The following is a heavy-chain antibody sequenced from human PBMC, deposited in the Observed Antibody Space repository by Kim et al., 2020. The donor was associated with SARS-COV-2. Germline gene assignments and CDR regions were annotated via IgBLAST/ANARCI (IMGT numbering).Heavy chain of an antibody. D-gene: IGHD3-22*01. V-gene: IGHV1-18*01. J-gene: IGHJ4*02. CDR3: ARVSGITMIVVVTEYDFDY. Sequence: ASVKVSCKAPGYTFTSYGISWVRQAPGQGLEWMGWISAYNGNTNYAQKLQGRVTMTTDTSTSTAYMELRSLRSDDTAVYYCARVSGITMIVVVTEYDFDYWGQGTLVTVSS. CDR2: ISAYNGNT. CDR1: GYTFTSYG.